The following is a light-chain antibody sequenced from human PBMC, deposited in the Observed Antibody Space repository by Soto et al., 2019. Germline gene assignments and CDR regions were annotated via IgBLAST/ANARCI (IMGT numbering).Light chain of an antibody. CDR3: QQYGTSPDWT. CDR1: QSVMTN. V-gene: IGKV3-20*01. CDR2: GAS. Sequence: IVMTQSPATLSVSPGERVTFSCRASQSVMTNLAWYQQKPGQAPRLLIYGASTRATGVPDRFSGSGSGTDFTLTISRLEPEDFAVYYCQQYGTSPDWTFGQGTKVDIK. J-gene: IGKJ1*01.